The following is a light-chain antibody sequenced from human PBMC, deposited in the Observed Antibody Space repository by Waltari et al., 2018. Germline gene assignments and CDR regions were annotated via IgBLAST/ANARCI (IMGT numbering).Light chain of an antibody. J-gene: IGLJ3*02. V-gene: IGLV2-14*03. Sequence: QSALTQAASVSGSPGQPISISCTGTSSDVGGYNYVSWYQQHPGKAPKLVVYDVSNRPPGVSKRFSGSKSGNTASLTISGLQAEDEADYYCSSCASSNTRVFGGGTTLTVL. CDR3: SSCASSNTRV. CDR2: DVS. CDR1: SSDVGGYNY.